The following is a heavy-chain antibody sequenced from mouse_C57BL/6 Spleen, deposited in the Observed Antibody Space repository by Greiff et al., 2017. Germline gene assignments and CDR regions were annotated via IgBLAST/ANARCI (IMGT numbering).Heavy chain of an antibody. V-gene: IGHV1-81*01. CDR1: GYTFTSYG. CDR3: ARYGTTVVARDWFAY. Sequence: VQLQQSGAELARPGASVKLSCKASGYTFTSYGISWVKQRTGQGLEWIGEICPRSGNTYYNEKFKGKATLTADKSSSTAYMELRSLTSEDSAVYFCARYGTTVVARDWFAYWGQGTLVTVSA. CDR2: ICPRSGNT. D-gene: IGHD1-1*01. J-gene: IGHJ3*01.